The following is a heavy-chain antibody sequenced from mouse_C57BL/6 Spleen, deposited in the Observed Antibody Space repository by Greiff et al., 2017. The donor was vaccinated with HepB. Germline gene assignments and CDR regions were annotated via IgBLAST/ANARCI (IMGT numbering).Heavy chain of an antibody. CDR3: ARSSNYGSYYYAMDY. D-gene: IGHD2-5*01. CDR2: IYPGSGST. V-gene: IGHV1-55*01. CDR1: GYTFTSYW. J-gene: IGHJ4*01. Sequence: QVQLKQPGAELVKPGASVKMSCKASGYTFTSYWITWVKQRPGQGLEWIGDIYPGSGSTNYNEKFKSKATLTVDTSSSTAYMQLSSLTSEDSAVYYCARSSNYGSYYYAMDYWGQGTSVTVSS.